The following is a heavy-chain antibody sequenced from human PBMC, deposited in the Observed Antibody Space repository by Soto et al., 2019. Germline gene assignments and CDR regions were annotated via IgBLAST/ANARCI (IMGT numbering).Heavy chain of an antibody. Sequence: ASVKVSCKASGYTFTGYYMHWVRQAPGQGLEWMGWINPSGGSTSYAQKFQGRVTMTRDTSTSTVYMELSSLRSEDTAVYYCARDLSREETALAYWGQGTLVTVSS. CDR3: ARDLSREETALAY. D-gene: IGHD1-26*01. CDR1: GYTFTGYY. J-gene: IGHJ4*02. V-gene: IGHV1-46*03. CDR2: INPSGGST.